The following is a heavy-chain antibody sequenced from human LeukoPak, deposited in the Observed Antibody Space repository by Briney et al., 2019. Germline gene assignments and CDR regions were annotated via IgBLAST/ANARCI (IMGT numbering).Heavy chain of an antibody. CDR2: IYYSGST. D-gene: IGHD6-13*01. CDR1: GGSISSGGYY. J-gene: IGHJ4*02. CDR3: ARGSSSWYTPYYFDY. Sequence: SETLSLTCTVSGGSISSGGYYWSWIRQHPGKGLEWIGYIYYSGSTYYNPSLKSRVTISVDTSKNQFPLKLSSVTAADTAVYYCARGSSSWYTPYYFDYWGQGTLVTVSS. V-gene: IGHV4-31*03.